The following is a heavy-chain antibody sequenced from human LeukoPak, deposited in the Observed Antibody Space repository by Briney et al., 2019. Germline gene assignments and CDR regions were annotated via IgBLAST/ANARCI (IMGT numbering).Heavy chain of an antibody. J-gene: IGHJ4*02. Sequence: ASVKVSCKASGYTFTGYYMHWVRQAPGQGLEWMGWINPNSGGTNYAQKFQGRVTMTRDTSISTAYMELSRLRSDDTAVYYCARGQLTMVRGVIALGYWGQGTLVTVSS. CDR2: INPNSGGT. D-gene: IGHD3-10*01. CDR1: GYTFTGYY. V-gene: IGHV1-2*02. CDR3: ARGQLTMVRGVIALGY.